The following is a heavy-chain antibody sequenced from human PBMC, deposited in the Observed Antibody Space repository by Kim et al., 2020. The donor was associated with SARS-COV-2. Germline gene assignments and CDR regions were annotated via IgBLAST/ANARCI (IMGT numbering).Heavy chain of an antibody. Sequence: SVKGRFTISRDNAKNSLYLQMNSLRDEDTAVYYCARGPIPAPWRDGYFDLWGRGTLVTVSS. D-gene: IGHD2-2*02. V-gene: IGHV3-48*02. CDR3: ARGPIPAPWRDGYFDL. J-gene: IGHJ2*01.